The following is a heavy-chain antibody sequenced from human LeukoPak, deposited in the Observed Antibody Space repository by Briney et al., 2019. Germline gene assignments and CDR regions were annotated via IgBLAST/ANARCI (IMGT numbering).Heavy chain of an antibody. CDR1: GGSISSYY. V-gene: IGHV4-4*07. Sequence: SETLSLTCTVSGGSISSYYWSWIRQPAGKGLEWIGRIYTSGSTNYNPSLKSRVTMSVDTSKNQFSLKLSSVTAADTAVYYCARDRPFYYDSSGYYLVDAFDIWGQGTMVTVSS. CDR2: IYTSGST. J-gene: IGHJ3*02. CDR3: ARDRPFYYDSSGYYLVDAFDI. D-gene: IGHD3-22*01.